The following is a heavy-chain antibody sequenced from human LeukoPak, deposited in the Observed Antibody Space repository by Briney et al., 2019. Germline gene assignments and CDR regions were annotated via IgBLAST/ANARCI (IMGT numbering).Heavy chain of an antibody. CDR2: IYYSGST. V-gene: IGHV4-59*01. J-gene: IGHJ4*02. Sequence: SETLSLTCTVSGGSISSYYWSWIRQPPGKGLEWIGYIYYSGSTNYNPSLKSRVTISVDTSKNQFSLKLSSVTAADTAVYYCAREAYGDRYYFDYWGQGTLVTVSS. D-gene: IGHD4-17*01. CDR1: GGSISSYY. CDR3: AREAYGDRYYFDY.